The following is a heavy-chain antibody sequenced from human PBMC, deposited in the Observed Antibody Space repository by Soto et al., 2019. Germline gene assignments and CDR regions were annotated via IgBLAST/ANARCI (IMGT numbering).Heavy chain of an antibody. CDR2: ISSNGGST. CDR1: GFTFSSYA. V-gene: IGHV3-64*01. CDR3: ERDSHDFWSGSALYVTSPLDV. Sequence: GGSLRLSCAASGFTFSSYAMHWVRQAPGKGLEYVSAISSNGGSTYYANSVKGRFTISRDNSKNTLYLQMGSLRAEDMAVYYCERDSHDFWSGSALYVTSPLDVWGKGTTVTVSS. J-gene: IGHJ6*04. D-gene: IGHD3-3*01.